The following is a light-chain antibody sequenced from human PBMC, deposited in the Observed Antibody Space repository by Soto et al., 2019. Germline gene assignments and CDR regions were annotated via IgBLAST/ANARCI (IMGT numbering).Light chain of an antibody. CDR2: WAA. CDR3: QQYYSTPPWT. CDR1: QSVLYSSNNKHY. J-gene: IGKJ1*01. V-gene: IGKV4-1*01. Sequence: DIVMTQSPDSLAVSLGERATINCKSSQSVLYSSNNKHYLAWYQQKPGQTPKLLIYWAATRESGVPDRFSGSGSGTDFTLTISSLQAEDVAVYYCQQYYSTPPWTFGQGTKVEIK.